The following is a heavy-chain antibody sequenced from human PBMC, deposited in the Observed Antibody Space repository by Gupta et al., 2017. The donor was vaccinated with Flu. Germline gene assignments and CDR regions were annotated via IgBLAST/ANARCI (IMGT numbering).Heavy chain of an antibody. V-gene: IGHV3-30*18. J-gene: IGHJ4*02. CDR3: AKDRGELLLWGIFDY. D-gene: IGHD1-26*01. CDR2: ISYDGSNK. Sequence: APGKGLEWVAVISYDGSNKYYADSVKGRFTISRDNSKNTLYLQMNSLRAEDTAVYYCAKDRGELLLWGIFDYWGQGTLVTVSS.